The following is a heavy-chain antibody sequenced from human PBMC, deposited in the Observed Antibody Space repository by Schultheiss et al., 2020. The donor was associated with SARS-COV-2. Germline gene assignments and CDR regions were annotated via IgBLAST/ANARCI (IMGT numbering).Heavy chain of an antibody. CDR2: ISNSGGST. V-gene: IGHV3-23*01. J-gene: IGHJ5*02. D-gene: IGHD6-6*01. Sequence: GGSLRLSCAASGFTFSNAWMNWVRQAPGKGLEWVSAISNSGGSTDHADPVKGRFTTSRDNSKNTLFLQMSSLRVEDTAMYYCAKGRIAARPIWFDPWGQGTLVTVSS. CDR1: GFTFSNAW. CDR3: AKGRIAARPIWFDP.